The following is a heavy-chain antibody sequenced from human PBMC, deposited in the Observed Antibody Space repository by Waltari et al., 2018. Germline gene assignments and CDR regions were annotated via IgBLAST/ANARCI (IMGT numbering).Heavy chain of an antibody. D-gene: IGHD3-10*01. J-gene: IGHJ4*02. V-gene: IGHV4-38-2*02. Sequence: QVQLQESGPGLVKPSETLSLTSAVSIFYISPGSYWAWFRQPPGQGLEWIGSMYYRGTTYYNPSLKGRVTISVDTSKNNLFLNLNSVTAADTAVYYCARDVEGDGVLYGSPRRFDYWGQGILVTVSS. CDR3: ARDVEGDGVLYGSPRRFDY. CDR2: MYYRGTT. CDR1: IFYISPGSY.